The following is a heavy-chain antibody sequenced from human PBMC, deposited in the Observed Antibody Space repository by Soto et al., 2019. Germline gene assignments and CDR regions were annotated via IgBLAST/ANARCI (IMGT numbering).Heavy chain of an antibody. CDR2: TYYRSKWHN. J-gene: IGHJ3*02. CDR3: ARDLYIYSSGWPHGSFDI. D-gene: IGHD6-19*01. V-gene: IGHV6-1*01. Sequence: SQTLSLTCAISGDSVSSNSAAWNWIRQSPSRGLEWLGRTYYRSKWHNDYAVSVKSRITINPDTSKNQFSLQLNSVTPEDTAVYYCARDLYIYSSGWPHGSFDIWGQGTMVTVSS. CDR1: GDSVSSNSAA.